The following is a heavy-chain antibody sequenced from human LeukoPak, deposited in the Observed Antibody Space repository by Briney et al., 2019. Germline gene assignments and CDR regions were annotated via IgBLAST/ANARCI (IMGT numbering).Heavy chain of an antibody. Sequence: SETLSLTCAVYGGSFSGYYWSWIRQPPGKGLEWIGEINHSGSTNYNPSLKRRVTISVDTSKNQFSLKLSSVTAADTAVYYCARRARYCSGGSCYGRAEYFQHWGQGTLVTVSS. CDR1: GGSFSGYY. D-gene: IGHD2-15*01. J-gene: IGHJ1*01. CDR2: INHSGST. CDR3: ARRARYCSGGSCYGRAEYFQH. V-gene: IGHV4-34*01.